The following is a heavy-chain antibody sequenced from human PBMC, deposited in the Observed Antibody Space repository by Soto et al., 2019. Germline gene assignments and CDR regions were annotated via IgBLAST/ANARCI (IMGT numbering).Heavy chain of an antibody. V-gene: IGHV5-51*01. Sequence: XESLKISCKGSGYSFISHWIGWVRQMPGKGLEWMASIYPGDSDTRYSPSFQGQVTISADKSISTAYLQWSTMKASDIAMYYCARHRSYQYESYGNLKINGMDVWGQGTTVTVSS. CDR2: IYPGDSDT. CDR3: ARHRSYQYESYGNLKINGMDV. J-gene: IGHJ6*02. CDR1: GYSFISHW. D-gene: IGHD3-22*01.